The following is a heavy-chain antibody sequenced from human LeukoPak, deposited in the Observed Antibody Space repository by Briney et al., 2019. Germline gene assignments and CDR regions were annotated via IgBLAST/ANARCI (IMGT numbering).Heavy chain of an antibody. CDR3: VRLQAVTGNFDY. Sequence: PSETLSLTCTVSRGSISSDSYYWGWIRQPPGRGLEWIGNIFYSGSTYYNPPLKSRVTLFVDTSKNQFSLKLSSVTAADTAVYYCVRLQAVTGNFDYWGQGALVTVSS. CDR2: IFYSGST. D-gene: IGHD1-20*01. J-gene: IGHJ4*02. CDR1: RGSISSDSYY. V-gene: IGHV4-39*07.